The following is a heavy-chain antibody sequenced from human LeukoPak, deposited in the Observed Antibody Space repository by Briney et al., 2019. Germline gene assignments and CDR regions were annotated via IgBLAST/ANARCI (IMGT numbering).Heavy chain of an antibody. CDR3: ARDGWGSNWYSDY. CDR2: IYYSGST. V-gene: IGHV4-39*07. D-gene: IGHD6-13*01. J-gene: IGHJ4*02. Sequence: SETLSLTCTVSGGSISSSSYYWGCIRQPPGKGLECIGSIYYSGSTYYNPSLKSRVTISVDTSKNQFSLKLSSVTAADTAVYYCARDGWGSNWYSDYWGQGTLVTVAP. CDR1: GGSISSSSYY.